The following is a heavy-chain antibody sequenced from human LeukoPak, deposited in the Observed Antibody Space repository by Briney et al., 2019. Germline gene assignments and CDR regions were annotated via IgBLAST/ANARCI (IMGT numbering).Heavy chain of an antibody. CDR3: ARVRAGDGYSP. V-gene: IGHV3-33*01. CDR2: IWYDGSNK. CDR1: GFTFSSYG. J-gene: IGHJ5*02. D-gene: IGHD5-24*01. Sequence: GGSLRLSCAASGFTFSSYGMHWVRQAPGKGLEWLAVIWYDGSNKYYADSVKGRFTISRDNSKNTLYLQMNSLRAEDTAVYYCARVRAGDGYSPWGQGTLVTVSS.